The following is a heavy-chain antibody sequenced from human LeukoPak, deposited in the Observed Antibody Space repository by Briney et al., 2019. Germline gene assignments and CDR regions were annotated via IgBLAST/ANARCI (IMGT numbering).Heavy chain of an antibody. D-gene: IGHD3-22*01. Sequence: GASVKVSCKASGYTFTGYYMHWVRQAPGQGLEWMGWINPNSGGTNYAQKLQGRVTMTTDTSTSTAYMELRSLRSDDTAVYYCARVGDYYYDSSGSIDYWGQGTLVTVSS. J-gene: IGHJ4*02. CDR3: ARVGDYYYDSSGSIDY. CDR2: INPNSGGT. V-gene: IGHV1-2*02. CDR1: GYTFTGYY.